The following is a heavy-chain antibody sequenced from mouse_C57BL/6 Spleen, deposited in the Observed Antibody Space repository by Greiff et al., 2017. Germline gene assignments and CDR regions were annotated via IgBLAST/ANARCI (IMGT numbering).Heavy chain of an antibody. CDR1: GYAFSSYW. J-gene: IGHJ3*01. Sequence: VQLQQSGAELVKPGASVTISCKASGYAFSSYWVNWVKQRPGKGLEWIGQIYPGDGDTNYNGKFKGQATRNADKSSRTAYMQLSSLTAEDSAVYFCAGSNYLAWFAYWGQGTLLTVSA. CDR3: AGSNYLAWFAY. V-gene: IGHV1-80*01. D-gene: IGHD2-5*01. CDR2: IYPGDGDT.